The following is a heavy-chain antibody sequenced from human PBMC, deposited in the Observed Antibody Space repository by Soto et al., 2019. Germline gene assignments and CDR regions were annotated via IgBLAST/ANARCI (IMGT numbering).Heavy chain of an antibody. CDR2: IYYSGST. D-gene: IGHD1-26*01. Sequence: PSETLSLTCTVSGGSISSGGYYWSWIRQHPGKGLEWIGYIYYSGSTYYNPSLKSRVTISVDTSKNQFSLKLSSVTAADTAAYYCARVGGYPTPYYFDYWGQGTLVTVSS. CDR1: GGSISSGGYY. CDR3: ARVGGYPTPYYFDY. V-gene: IGHV4-31*03. J-gene: IGHJ4*02.